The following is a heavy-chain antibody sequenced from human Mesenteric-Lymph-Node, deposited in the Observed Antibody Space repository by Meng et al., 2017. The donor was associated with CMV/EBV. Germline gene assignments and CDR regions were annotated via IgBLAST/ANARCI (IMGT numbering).Heavy chain of an antibody. J-gene: IGHJ4*02. CDR1: GDSISSSSYY. V-gene: IGHV4-39*07. CDR2: IHYSGTT. D-gene: IGHD6-13*01. CDR3: ARGRGTWYNY. Sequence: SETLSLTCTVSGDSISSSSYYWGWIRQPPGQGLEWIGSIHYSGTTYYNPSLKSRVTISVDTSKNQFSLNLRSVTAADTALYYCARGRGTWYNYWGQGTLVTVSS.